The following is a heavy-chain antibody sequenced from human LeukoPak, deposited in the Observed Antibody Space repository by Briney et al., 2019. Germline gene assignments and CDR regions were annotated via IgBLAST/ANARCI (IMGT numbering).Heavy chain of an antibody. CDR1: GGSISSYY. V-gene: IGHV4-59*01. CDR3: ARDLGGSQTSAFDI. D-gene: IGHD1-26*01. CDR2: IYYSGST. J-gene: IGHJ3*02. Sequence: SETLSLTCAVYGGSISSYYWSWIRQPPGKGLEWIGYIYYSGSTNYNPSLKSRVTISVDTSKNQFSLKLSSVTAADTAVYYCARDLGGSQTSAFDIWGQGTMVTVSS.